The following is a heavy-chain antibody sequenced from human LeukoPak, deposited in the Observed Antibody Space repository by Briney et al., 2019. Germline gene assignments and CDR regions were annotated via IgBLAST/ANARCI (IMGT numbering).Heavy chain of an antibody. V-gene: IGHV3-74*03. CDR1: GFTFTTYW. D-gene: IGHD3-16*01. Sequence: GGSLRLSCAASGFTFTTYWMHWVRQVPGERPVWVSRIKSDGSVTQYADSVRGRFTISRDNAMNTLYLQMNGLRAEDTAVYYCAWNYDPRDAFDIWGQGTVVTVSS. CDR3: AWNYDPRDAFDI. J-gene: IGHJ3*02. CDR2: IKSDGSVT.